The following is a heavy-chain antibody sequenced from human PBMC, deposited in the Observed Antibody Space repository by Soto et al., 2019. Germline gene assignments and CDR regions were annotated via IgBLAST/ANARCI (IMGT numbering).Heavy chain of an antibody. Sequence: GGSLRLSCAASGFTFSSYGMHWVRQAPGKGLEWVAVISYDGSNKYYADPVKGRFTISRDNSKNTLYLQMNSLRAEDTAVYYCARDRGYDAHDYYYNAMDVWGQGTTVTVSS. CDR3: ARDRGYDAHDYYYNAMDV. D-gene: IGHD2-15*01. CDR1: GFTFSSYG. J-gene: IGHJ6*02. V-gene: IGHV3-30*03. CDR2: ISYDGSNK.